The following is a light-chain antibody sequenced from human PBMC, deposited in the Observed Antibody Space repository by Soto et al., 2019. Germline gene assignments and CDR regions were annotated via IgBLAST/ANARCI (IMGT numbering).Light chain of an antibody. CDR1: QSVSNNY. J-gene: IGKJ1*01. Sequence: EIVLTQSPGTLSLSPGEIATLSCRSSQSVSNNYLAWYHQKPGQAPRLLIYGASNRATGIPDRFSGSGSGTDFTLTISRLEPEDFAVYYCQQYGSSGTFGQGPKVDIK. CDR2: GAS. V-gene: IGKV3-20*01. CDR3: QQYGSSGT.